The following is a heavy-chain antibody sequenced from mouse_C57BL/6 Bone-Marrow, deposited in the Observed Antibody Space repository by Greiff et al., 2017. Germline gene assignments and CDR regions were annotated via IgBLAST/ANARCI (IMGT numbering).Heavy chain of an antibody. J-gene: IGHJ3*01. D-gene: IGHD2-5*01. CDR1: GYTFTSYG. CDR3: ARYSNGFAY. Sequence: EVKLMESGAELVRPGSSVKMSCKTSGYTFTSYGIHWVKQRPGQGLEWIGYIYLGNGYTEYNEKFKGKATLTSDTSSSTAYMQLSSLTSEDSAIXFCARYSNGFAYWGQGTLVTVSA. V-gene: IGHV1-58*01. CDR2: IYLGNGYT.